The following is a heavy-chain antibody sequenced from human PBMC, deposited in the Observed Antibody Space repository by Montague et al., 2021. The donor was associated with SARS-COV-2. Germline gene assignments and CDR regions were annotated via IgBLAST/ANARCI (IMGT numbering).Heavy chain of an antibody. Sequence: SETLSLTCTVSGGSVNSYSYSWDWIRQPPGKGLDWIGSIHYSGSTSYNPSLKSRVTISIDTYKNHFSLRVNSVTAADSAVYFCARRPGASYYVFWSGGFDIWGQGTMVTVS. CDR1: GGSVNSYSYS. D-gene: IGHD3-3*01. CDR2: IHYSGST. V-gene: IGHV4-39*01. J-gene: IGHJ3*02. CDR3: ARRPGASYYVFWSGGFDI.